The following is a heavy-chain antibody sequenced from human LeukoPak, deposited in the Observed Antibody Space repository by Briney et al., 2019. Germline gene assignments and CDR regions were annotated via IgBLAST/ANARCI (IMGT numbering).Heavy chain of an antibody. D-gene: IGHD3-9*01. CDR1: GGSISSYY. Sequence: SETLSLTYTVSGGSISSYYWSWIRQPPGKGLEWIGYIYYSGSTNYNPSLKSRVTISVDTSKNQFSLKLSSVTAADTAVYYCARGRGVLRYFDWLNAFDIWGQGTMVTVSS. CDR2: IYYSGST. J-gene: IGHJ3*02. V-gene: IGHV4-59*01. CDR3: ARGRGVLRYFDWLNAFDI.